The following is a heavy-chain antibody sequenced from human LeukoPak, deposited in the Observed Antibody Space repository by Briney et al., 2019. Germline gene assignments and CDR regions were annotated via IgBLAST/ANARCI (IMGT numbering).Heavy chain of an antibody. CDR1: GYSISSGYY. V-gene: IGHV4-4*07. J-gene: IGHJ4*02. CDR3: ARHFEY. CDR2: IYTSGST. Sequence: KTSETLSLTCTVSGYSISSGYYWSWIRQPAGKGLEWIGRIYTSGSTNYNPSLKSRVTMSVDTSKNQFSLKLSSVTAADTAVYYCARHFEYWGQGTLVTVSS.